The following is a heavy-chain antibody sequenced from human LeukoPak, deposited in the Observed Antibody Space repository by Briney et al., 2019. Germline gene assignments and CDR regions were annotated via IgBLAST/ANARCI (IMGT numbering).Heavy chain of an antibody. J-gene: IGHJ4*02. V-gene: IGHV4-39*01. CDR2: IYYSGST. CDR3: ARLGIWFGELFYFDY. Sequence: SETLSLTXTVSGGSISSSSYYWGWIRQPPGKGLEWIGSIYYSGSTYYNPSLKSRVTISVDTSKNQFSLKLSSVTAADTAVYYCARLGIWFGELFYFDYWGQGTLVTVSS. CDR1: GGSISSSSYY. D-gene: IGHD3-10*01.